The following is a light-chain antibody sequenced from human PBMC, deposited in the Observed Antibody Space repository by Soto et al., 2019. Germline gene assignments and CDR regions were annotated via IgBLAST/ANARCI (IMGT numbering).Light chain of an antibody. CDR3: LQYHNLWA. V-gene: IGKV3-15*01. J-gene: IGKJ1*01. CDR1: QNIYSN. CDR2: RAS. Sequence: IVMTQSPATLSVSPGERVTLSFRASQNIYSNIAWYQQRPGQAPRLLIYRASTRATGVPARFSGSGSGTDFTLTISSLQSEDFTVYSCLQYHNLWAFGQGTKVEIK.